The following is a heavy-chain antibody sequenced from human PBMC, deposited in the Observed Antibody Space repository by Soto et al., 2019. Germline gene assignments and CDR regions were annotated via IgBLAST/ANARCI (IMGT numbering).Heavy chain of an antibody. V-gene: IGHV4-31*02. Sequence: IRQHPGKGLEWIGYIYYSGSTYYNPSLKSRVTISVDTSKNQFSLKLSSVTAADTAVYYCASGWSYIAAAMLHDVSDFWGQG. D-gene: IGHD2-2*01. J-gene: IGHJ3*01. CDR2: IYYSGST. CDR3: ASGWSYIAAAMLHDVSDF.